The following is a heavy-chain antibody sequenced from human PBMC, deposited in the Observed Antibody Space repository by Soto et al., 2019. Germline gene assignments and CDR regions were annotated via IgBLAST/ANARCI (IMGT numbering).Heavy chain of an antibody. CDR3: ARTYSGYDLGY. J-gene: IGHJ4*02. D-gene: IGHD5-12*01. CDR1: GFTFSSYG. Sequence: GGSLRLSCAASGFTFSSYGMHWVRQAPGKGLEWVAVIWYDGSNKYYADSVKGRFTISRDNSKNTLYLQMNSLRAEDTAVYYCARTYSGYDLGYWGQGTLVTVSS. CDR2: IWYDGSNK. V-gene: IGHV3-33*01.